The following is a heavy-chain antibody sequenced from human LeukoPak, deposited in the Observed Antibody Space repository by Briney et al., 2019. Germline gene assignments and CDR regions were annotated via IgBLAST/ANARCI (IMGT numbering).Heavy chain of an antibody. Sequence: GESLKISCKDVGNTFGTYWVGWVRQMPGKGLEYMGIIFPRTSEVRYGPAFQGQVTISADKSLSTAYLQWTGLKASDTAMYYCARHTGRPQAGWFDPWGPGTLVTVSA. V-gene: IGHV5-51*01. CDR3: ARHTGRPQAGWFDP. CDR1: GNTFGTYW. CDR2: IFPRTSEV. J-gene: IGHJ5*02. D-gene: IGHD3-10*01.